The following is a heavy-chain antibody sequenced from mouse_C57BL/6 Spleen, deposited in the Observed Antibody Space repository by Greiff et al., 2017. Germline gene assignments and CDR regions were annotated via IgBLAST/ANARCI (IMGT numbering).Heavy chain of an antibody. J-gene: IGHJ4*01. D-gene: IGHD1-1*01. V-gene: IGHV1-82*01. CDR3: VQFIATLDY. CDR1: GYAFSSSW. CDR2: IYPGDGDT. Sequence: QVQLKQSGPELVKPGASVKISCKASGYAFSSSWMNWVKQRPGQGLEWIGRIYPGDGDTNYNGKFKGKATLTADKSSSTAYMQLSSLTSEDSAVYFCVQFIATLDYWGQGTSVTVSS.